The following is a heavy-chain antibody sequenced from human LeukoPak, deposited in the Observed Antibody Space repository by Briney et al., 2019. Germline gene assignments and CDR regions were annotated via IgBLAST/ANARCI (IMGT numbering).Heavy chain of an antibody. Sequence: SQTLSLTCTVSGGSISSGDYYWSWIRQHPGKGLEWIGYIYYSGSTYYNPSLKSRLTISVDTSKNQFSLKLSSVTAADTAVYYCARDSSGYYCDYWGQGTLVTVSS. J-gene: IGHJ4*02. V-gene: IGHV4-31*03. CDR3: ARDSSGYYCDY. CDR1: GGSISSGDYY. D-gene: IGHD3-22*01. CDR2: IYYSGST.